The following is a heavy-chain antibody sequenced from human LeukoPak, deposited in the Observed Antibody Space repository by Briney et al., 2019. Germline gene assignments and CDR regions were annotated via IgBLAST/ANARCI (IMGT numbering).Heavy chain of an antibody. CDR1: GGSISSYY. CDR3: ARYSLNWDAFDI. Sequence: SETLSLTCTVSGGSISSYYWSWIRQPPGKGLEWIGYIYYSGSTNYNPSLKSRVTISVDTSKNQFSLKLSSVTAADTAVYYCARYSLNWDAFDIWGQGTMVTVSS. J-gene: IGHJ3*02. V-gene: IGHV4-59*01. D-gene: IGHD7-27*01. CDR2: IYYSGST.